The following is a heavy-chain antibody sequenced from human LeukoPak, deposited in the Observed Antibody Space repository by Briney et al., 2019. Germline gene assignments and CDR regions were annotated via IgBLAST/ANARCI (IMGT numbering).Heavy chain of an antibody. D-gene: IGHD2-2*01. J-gene: IGHJ5*02. CDR2: IYPGDSDT. CDR3: ARLGGYCSSTSCYGWFDP. Sequence: GASLQISCKGSGYSFTSFWIGWVRQMPGKGLEWMGIIYPGDSDTRYSPSFQGQVTISADKSISTAHLQWSSLKASDTAMYYCARLGGYCSSTSCYGWFDPWGQGTLVTVSS. CDR1: GYSFTSFW. V-gene: IGHV5-51*01.